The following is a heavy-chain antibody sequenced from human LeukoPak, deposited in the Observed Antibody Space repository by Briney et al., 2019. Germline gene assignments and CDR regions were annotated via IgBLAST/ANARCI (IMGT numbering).Heavy chain of an antibody. CDR2: INPNSGGT. V-gene: IGHV1-2*02. Sequence: ASVKVSCKASGYTFTGYYMHWVRQAPEQGREWMGWINPNSGGTNYAQKFQGRVTMTRDTSISTAYMELSRLRSDDTAVYYCARIVVVPAAICCYFDYWGQGTLVTVSS. D-gene: IGHD2-2*01. J-gene: IGHJ4*02. CDR1: GYTFTGYY. CDR3: ARIVVVPAAICCYFDY.